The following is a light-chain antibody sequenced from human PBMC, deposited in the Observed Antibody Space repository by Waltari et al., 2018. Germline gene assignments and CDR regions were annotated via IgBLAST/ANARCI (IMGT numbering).Light chain of an antibody. Sequence: SSELTQDPAVSVALGQIVRITCQGDSLRSYYANWYQQKPRQAPFLVIFAKNNLPSGIPDRFSGSSSGNTASLTITGAQAEDEADYYCNSRDSSGNQWVFGGGTKLTVL. CDR2: AKN. CDR3: NSRDSSGNQWV. J-gene: IGLJ3*02. CDR1: SLRSYY. V-gene: IGLV3-19*01.